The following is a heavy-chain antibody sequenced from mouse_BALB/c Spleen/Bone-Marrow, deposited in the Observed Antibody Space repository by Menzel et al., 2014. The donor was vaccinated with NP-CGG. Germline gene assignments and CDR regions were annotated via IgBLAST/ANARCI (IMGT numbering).Heavy chain of an antibody. Sequence: VQRVESGAELVKPGASVKLSCKASGYTFTSYYMYWVKPRPGQGLEWIGEINPSNGGTNFNEKFKSKATLTVDKSSSTAYMQLSSLTSEDSAVYYCTRSYYGNYFDVWGAGTTVTVSS. CDR3: TRSYYGNYFDV. CDR2: INPSNGGT. D-gene: IGHD2-1*01. CDR1: GYTFTSYY. V-gene: IGHV1S81*02. J-gene: IGHJ1*01.